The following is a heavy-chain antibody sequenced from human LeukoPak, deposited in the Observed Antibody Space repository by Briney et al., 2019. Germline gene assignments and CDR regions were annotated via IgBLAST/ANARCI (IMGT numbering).Heavy chain of an antibody. V-gene: IGHV4-59*01. Sequence: SETLSLTCTVSGASIYGYFWSWIRQPPGKGLEWIGYIYDSGTINYSPSLKSRVTISVDPSKNQVSLRLSSVTAADTAVYFCAREWGTRGLGSQIDSWGQGTVVTVSS. CDR1: GASIYGYF. CDR2: IYDSGTI. D-gene: IGHD3-10*01. J-gene: IGHJ3*01. CDR3: AREWGTRGLGSQIDS.